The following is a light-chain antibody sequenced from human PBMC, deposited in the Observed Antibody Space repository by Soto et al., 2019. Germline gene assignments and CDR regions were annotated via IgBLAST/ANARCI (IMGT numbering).Light chain of an antibody. V-gene: IGLV2-8*01. CDR2: EVT. J-gene: IGLJ3*02. Sequence: QSALTQPPSASGSPGQSVTISCTGTSGDIGGYDYVSWYQQHPGKAPKLMIYEVTKRPLGVPDRFSGSKSGNTASLTVSGLRTEDEADYYCQSYDNDNLWVFGGGTKLTVL. CDR3: QSYDNDNLWV. CDR1: SGDIGGYDY.